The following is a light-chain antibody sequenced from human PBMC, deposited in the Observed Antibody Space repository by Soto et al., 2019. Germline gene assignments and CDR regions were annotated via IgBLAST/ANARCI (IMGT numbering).Light chain of an antibody. CDR1: SSDVGGYNY. CDR3: SSYTSSSTPYV. J-gene: IGLJ1*01. CDR2: EVS. V-gene: IGLV2-14*01. Sequence: QSALTQPASVSGSPGQSITISCTGTSSDVGGYNYVSWYQQHPGKAPKLMIYEVSNRPSGVSNRFSGSKSGNTASLTISELQAEDEADYYCSSYTSSSTPYVFGTGTK.